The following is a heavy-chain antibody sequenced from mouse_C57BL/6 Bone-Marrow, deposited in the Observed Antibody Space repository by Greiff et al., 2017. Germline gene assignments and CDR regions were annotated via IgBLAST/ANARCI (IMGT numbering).Heavy chain of an antibody. CDR2: IYPRSGNT. D-gene: IGHD1-1*01. CDR3: ASLFLRGWCAY. CDR1: GYTFTSYG. Sequence: VQLQQSGAELARPGASVKLSCKASGYTFTSYGISWVKQRTGQGLEWIGEIYPRSGNTYYNEKFKGKATLTADTSSSTAYMELRSLTSDDSAVYFCASLFLRGWCAYWGQGTLVTVSA. V-gene: IGHV1-81*01. J-gene: IGHJ3*01.